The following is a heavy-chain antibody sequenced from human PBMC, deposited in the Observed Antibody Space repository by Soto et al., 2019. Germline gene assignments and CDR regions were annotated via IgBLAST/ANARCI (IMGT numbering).Heavy chain of an antibody. CDR1: GFTFSNYA. J-gene: IGHJ6*02. V-gene: IGHV3-30*04. CDR3: ARGDREDTAVVIGVRPGEYGVDV. D-gene: IGHD2-15*01. Sequence: QVQLVEPGGGVVQPGRSLRLSCAASGFTFSNYAMHWVRQAPGKGLECVAVISYNGGNRFYRDYVKGRFTISRDNSKNTVHLQIDSLRYEDAAVYYCARGDREDTAVVIGVRPGEYGVDVWGQGTTVTVSS. CDR2: ISYNGGNR.